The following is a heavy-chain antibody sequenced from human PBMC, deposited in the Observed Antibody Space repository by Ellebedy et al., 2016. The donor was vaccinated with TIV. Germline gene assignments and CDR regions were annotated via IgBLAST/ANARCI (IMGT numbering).Heavy chain of an antibody. J-gene: IGHJ4*02. D-gene: IGHD2-2*01. CDR1: GFTFSNAW. V-gene: IGHV3-23*01. CDR2: ISGSGGST. CDR3: AKDMGYCSSTSCYDGDY. Sequence: GGSLRLXXAASGFTFSNAWMNWVRQAPGKGLEWVSAISGSGGSTYYADSVKGRFTISRDNSKNTLYLQMNSLRAEDTAVYYCAKDMGYCSSTSCYDGDYWGQGTLVTVSS.